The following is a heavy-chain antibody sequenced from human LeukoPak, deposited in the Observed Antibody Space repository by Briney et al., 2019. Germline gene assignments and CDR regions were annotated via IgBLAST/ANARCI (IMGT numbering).Heavy chain of an antibody. V-gene: IGHV4-34*01. Sequence: SETLSLTCAVYGGSFSGYYWSWIRQPPGKGLEWIGEINHSGSTNYNPSLKSRVTISVDTSKNQFSLKLSSVTAADTAVYYCARVSWLAHFDYWGQGTLVTVSS. J-gene: IGHJ4*02. CDR2: INHSGST. CDR3: ARVSWLAHFDY. D-gene: IGHD6-19*01. CDR1: GGSFSGYY.